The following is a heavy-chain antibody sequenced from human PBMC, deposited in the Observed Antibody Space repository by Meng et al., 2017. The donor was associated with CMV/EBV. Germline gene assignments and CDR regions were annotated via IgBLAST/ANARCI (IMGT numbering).Heavy chain of an antibody. CDR3: AREMLYYDFWSGYPMGEGNDAFDI. D-gene: IGHD3-3*01. Sequence: SETLSLTCTVSGGSISSYYWSWIRQPPGKGLEWIGYIYYSGSTNYNPSLKSRVTISVDTSKNQFSLKLSSVTAADTAVYYCAREMLYYDFWSGYPMGEGNDAFDIWGQGTMVTVSS. CDR1: GGSISSYY. J-gene: IGHJ3*02. CDR2: IYYSGST. V-gene: IGHV4-59*01.